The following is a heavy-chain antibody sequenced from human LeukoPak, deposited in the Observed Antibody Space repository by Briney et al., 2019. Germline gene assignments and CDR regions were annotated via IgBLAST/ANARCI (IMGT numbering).Heavy chain of an antibody. V-gene: IGHV1-46*01. CDR1: GYTFTTYY. CDR2: INPSGAST. J-gene: IGHJ6*03. CDR3: ARGPRITLIRGGQWYFYMDV. D-gene: IGHD3-10*01. Sequence: GASVKVSCKASGYTFTTYYIHWVRQAPGQGLEWMGVINPSGASTIYAQKFQDRVTMTRDTSTSTVYMELSSLRSEDTAVYYCARGPRITLIRGGQWYFYMDVWGKGTTVTIS.